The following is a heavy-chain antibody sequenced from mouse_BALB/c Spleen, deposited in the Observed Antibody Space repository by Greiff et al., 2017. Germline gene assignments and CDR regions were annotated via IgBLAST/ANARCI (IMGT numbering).Heavy chain of an antibody. CDR2: IYPGNSDT. CDR1: GYTFTSYW. D-gene: IGHD2-14*01. CDR3: TEVRRGYYAMDY. J-gene: IGHJ4*01. V-gene: IGHV1-5*01. Sequence: EVQLQESGTVLARPGASVKMSCKASGYTFTSYWMHWVKQRPGQGLEWIGAIYPGNSDTSYNQKFKGKAKLTAVTSTSTAYMELSSLTNEDSAVYYCTEVRRGYYAMDYWGQGTSVTVSS.